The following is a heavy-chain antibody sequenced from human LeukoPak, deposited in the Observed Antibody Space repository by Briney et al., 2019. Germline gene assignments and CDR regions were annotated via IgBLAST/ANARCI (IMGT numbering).Heavy chain of an antibody. D-gene: IGHD6-6*01. CDR2: ISRSGSNI. J-gene: IGHJ3*02. V-gene: IGHV3-11*04. Sequence: GGSLRLSCAASGFTFRDYYMSWIRQAPGKGLEWVSYISRSGSNIYYADSVKGRFTISRDNAKNSLYLQMNSLRAEDTAVYYCASLLLCYGCSSSSDSFDIWGQGTMVTVSS. CDR3: ASLLLCYGCSSSSDSFDI. CDR1: GFTFRDYY.